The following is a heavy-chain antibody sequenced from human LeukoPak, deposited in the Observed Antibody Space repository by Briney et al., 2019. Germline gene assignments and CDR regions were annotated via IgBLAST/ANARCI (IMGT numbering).Heavy chain of an antibody. V-gene: IGHV1-18*01. CDR2: ISAYNGNT. D-gene: IGHD3-22*01. J-gene: IGHJ4*02. CDR3: ARFEDYYDSSGYYYEAFFDY. Sequence: GASVKVSCKASGYTFTSYGISWVRQAPGQGLEWMGWISAYNGNTNYAQKLQGRVTMTTDTSTSTAYMELRSLRSDDTAVYYCARFEDYYDSSGYYYEAFFDYWGQGTLVTVSS. CDR1: GYTFTSYG.